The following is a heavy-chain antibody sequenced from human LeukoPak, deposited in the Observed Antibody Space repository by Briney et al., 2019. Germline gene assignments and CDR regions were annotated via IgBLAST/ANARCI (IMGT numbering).Heavy chain of an antibody. Sequence: SVKVSCKASGGTFSSYAISWVRQAPGQGLEWMGGIIPIFGTANYAQKFQGRVTITADKSTSTAYMELSSLRSEDTAVYYCARRDYYYYDMDVWGKGTTVTVSS. V-gene: IGHV1-69*06. CDR1: GGTFSSYA. CDR2: IIPIFGTA. CDR3: ARRDYYYYDMDV. J-gene: IGHJ6*04.